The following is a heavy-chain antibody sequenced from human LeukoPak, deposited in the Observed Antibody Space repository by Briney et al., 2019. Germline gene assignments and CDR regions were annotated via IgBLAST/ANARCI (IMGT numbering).Heavy chain of an antibody. Sequence: GGSLRLSCASSGFTFSSYGMSWVRQAPGRGLEGVSTVSGSGDNTYYTDSVKRRFTISRANSKNTVYLQINSLGADDTAVYYCAKDNYGSGINWFDPWGQGTLVTVSS. CDR3: AKDNYGSGINWFDP. V-gene: IGHV3-23*01. CDR1: GFTFSSYG. D-gene: IGHD3-10*01. CDR2: VSGSGDNT. J-gene: IGHJ5*02.